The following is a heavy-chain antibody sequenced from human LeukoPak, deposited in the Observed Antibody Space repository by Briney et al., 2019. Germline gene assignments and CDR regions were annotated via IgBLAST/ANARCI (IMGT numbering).Heavy chain of an antibody. Sequence: PGGSLRLSCAASGFTFSSYAMHWVRQAPGKGLEWVAVISYDGSNKYYADSVKGRFTISRDNSKNTLYLQMNSLRAEDTAVYYCARGFTGIAAGDAFDIWGQGTMVTVSS. J-gene: IGHJ3*02. CDR3: ARGFTGIAAGDAFDI. D-gene: IGHD6-13*01. CDR1: GFTFSSYA. CDR2: ISYDGSNK. V-gene: IGHV3-30*14.